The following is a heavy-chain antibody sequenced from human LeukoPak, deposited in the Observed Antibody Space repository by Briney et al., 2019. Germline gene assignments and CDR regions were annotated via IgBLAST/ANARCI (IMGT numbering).Heavy chain of an antibody. CDR2: ISGSGGST. D-gene: IGHD3-10*01. Sequence: GGSLRLSCAASGFTFSSYGMSWVRQAPGKGLEWVSAISGSGGSTYYADSVKGRFTISRDNSRNTLYLQMNSLRAEDTAVYYCSNGGGWAYGSGSYLFWGQGTLVTVSS. J-gene: IGHJ4*02. CDR1: GFTFSSYG. CDR3: SNGGGWAYGSGSYLF. V-gene: IGHV3-23*01.